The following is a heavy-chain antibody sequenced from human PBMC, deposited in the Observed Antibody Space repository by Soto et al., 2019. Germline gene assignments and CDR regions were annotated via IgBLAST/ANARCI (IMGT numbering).Heavy chain of an antibody. J-gene: IGHJ6*02. V-gene: IGHV6-1*01. CDR1: GDSVSSNSAA. D-gene: IGHD2-2*01. Sequence: SQTLSLTCAISGDSVSSNSAAWNWIRQSPSRGLEWLGRTYYRSKWYSDYAVSVKSRITINPDTSKNQFSLQLNSVTPEDTAVYYCARDVLWYQLPPYYYYGMDVWGQGTTVTVSS. CDR2: TYYRSKWYS. CDR3: ARDVLWYQLPPYYYYGMDV.